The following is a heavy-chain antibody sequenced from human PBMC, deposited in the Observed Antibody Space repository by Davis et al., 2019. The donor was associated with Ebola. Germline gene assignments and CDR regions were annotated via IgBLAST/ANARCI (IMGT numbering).Heavy chain of an antibody. CDR2: IYWDDDK. CDR1: GFSLSTSGVG. V-gene: IGHV2-5*02. CDR3: ARIYTVTTEYYFDY. Sequence: SGPTLVKPTQTLTLTCTFSGFSLSTSGVGVGWIRQPPGKALEWLALIYWDDDKRYSPSLKSRLTITKDTSKNQVVLTMTNMDPVDTATYYCARIYTVTTEYYFDYWGQGTLVTVSS. D-gene: IGHD4-17*01. J-gene: IGHJ4*02.